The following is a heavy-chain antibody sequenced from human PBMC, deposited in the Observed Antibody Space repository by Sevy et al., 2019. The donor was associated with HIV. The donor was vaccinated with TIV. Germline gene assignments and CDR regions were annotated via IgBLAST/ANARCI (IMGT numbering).Heavy chain of an antibody. CDR3: AGPYCSGGSCYSIYYYGMDV. CDR1: GGTFSSYA. J-gene: IGHJ6*02. V-gene: IGHV1-69*13. CDR2: IIPIFGTA. Sequence: ASVKVSCKASGGTFSSYAISWVRQAPGQGLEWMGGIIPIFGTANYAQKFQGRVTITGDESTSTAYMELGSLRSEDTAGYYCAGPYCSGGSCYSIYYYGMDVWGQGTTVTVSS. D-gene: IGHD2-15*01.